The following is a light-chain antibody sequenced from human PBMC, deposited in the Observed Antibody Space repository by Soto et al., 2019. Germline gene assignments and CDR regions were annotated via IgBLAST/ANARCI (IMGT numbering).Light chain of an antibody. Sequence: QAVVTQEPSVTVSPGGTVTLTCASSTGAVTSNYYPSWFQQKPGQAPRALFYSISNKHSWTPALFSGSLLGGKAALTLSDVQPADEADYYCLLYYGGVHVFGGGTKLTVL. V-gene: IGLV7-43*01. J-gene: IGLJ2*01. CDR1: TGAVTSNYY. CDR2: SIS. CDR3: LLYYGGVHV.